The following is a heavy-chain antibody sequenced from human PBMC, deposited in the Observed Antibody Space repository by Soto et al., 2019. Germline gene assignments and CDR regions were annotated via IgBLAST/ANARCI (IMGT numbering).Heavy chain of an antibody. Sequence: VQLVQSGAEVKKPGSSVKVSCKASGGTFSSHSINWVRQAPGQGLEWMGGIITLFGTSNYAQNFQGRATLTADPSTSTAYIELNSLTSGDTAVYYCAREVGYGDFSAALLDWGQGTLVTVSS. J-gene: IGHJ4*02. CDR3: AREVGYGDFSAALLD. CDR1: GGTFSSHS. CDR2: IITLFGTS. D-gene: IGHD2-21*02. V-gene: IGHV1-69*01.